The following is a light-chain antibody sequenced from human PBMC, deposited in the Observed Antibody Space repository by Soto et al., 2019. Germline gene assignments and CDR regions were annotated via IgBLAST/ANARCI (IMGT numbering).Light chain of an antibody. J-gene: IGKJ2*01. Sequence: EIVMTQSPATLSVSPGERATLSCRASQSVSSNLAWYQQKPGQAPRLLIYGASTRATGIPARFSGSGSGTEFTLTISSRQSEDFAFYYWQQYNNWPPYTFGQGTKLEIK. CDR3: QQYNNWPPYT. CDR1: QSVSSN. V-gene: IGKV3-15*01. CDR2: GAS.